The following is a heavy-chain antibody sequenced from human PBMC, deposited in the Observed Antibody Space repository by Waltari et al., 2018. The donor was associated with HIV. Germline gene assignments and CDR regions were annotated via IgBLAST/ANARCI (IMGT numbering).Heavy chain of an antibody. J-gene: IGHJ4*02. CDR3: ARGPGRSLDY. CDR1: GYTLTNYA. Sequence: QVQLEQSGSELKKPGASVKVSCKAYGYTLTNYAMNWVRQAPGQGLEWVGWINTKTGNPTYAQGFTGRFVFSLDTSVSTAYLQISSLKPEDTAVYFCARGPGRSLDYWGQGTLVTVSS. V-gene: IGHV7-4-1*02. D-gene: IGHD3-10*01. CDR2: INTKTGNP.